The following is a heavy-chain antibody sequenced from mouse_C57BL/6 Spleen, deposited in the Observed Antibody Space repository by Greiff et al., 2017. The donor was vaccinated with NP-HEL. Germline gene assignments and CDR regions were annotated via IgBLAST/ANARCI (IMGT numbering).Heavy chain of an antibody. D-gene: IGHD1-1*01. CDR3: AREGVITSYYAMDY. J-gene: IGHJ4*01. V-gene: IGHV1-54*01. Sequence: QVQLQQSGAELVRPGTSVKVSCKASGYAFTNYLIEWVKQRPGQGLEWIGVINPGSGGTNYNEKFKGKATLTADKSSSTAYMQLSSLTSEDSAVYFCAREGVITSYYAMDYWGQGTSVTVSS. CDR2: INPGSGGT. CDR1: GYAFTNYL.